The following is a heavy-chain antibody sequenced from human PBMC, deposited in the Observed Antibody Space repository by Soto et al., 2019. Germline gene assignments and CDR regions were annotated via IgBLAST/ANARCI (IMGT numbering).Heavy chain of an antibody. CDR2: ISAYNGNT. CDR1: GYTFTSYG. D-gene: IGHD3-9*01. V-gene: IGHV1-18*01. J-gene: IGHJ3*02. CDR3: ARGLRYFDWLLPKAPFDAFEI. Sequence: ASVKVSCKASGYTFTSYGISWVRQAPGQGLEWMGWISAYNGNTNYAQKLQGRVTMTTDTSTSTAYMELRSLRSDDTAVYYCARGLRYFDWLLPKAPFDAFEIWSQGTMVTVSS.